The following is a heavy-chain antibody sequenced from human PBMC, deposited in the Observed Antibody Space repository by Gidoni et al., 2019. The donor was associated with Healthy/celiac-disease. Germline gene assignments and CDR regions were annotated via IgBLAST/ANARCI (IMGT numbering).Heavy chain of an antibody. Sequence: QVQLQQWGAGLLKPSETLSLTCAVYRGSFRGYYWSWIRHHPGKGLGWLGEINHSGSTNYNPSLKSRVTISVDTSKNQFSRKLSSVTAADTAVYYCARLGGDWGSDLWGRGTLVTVSS. CDR2: INHSGST. V-gene: IGHV4-34*01. D-gene: IGHD3-10*01. CDR3: ARLGGDWGSDL. J-gene: IGHJ2*01. CDR1: RGSFRGYY.